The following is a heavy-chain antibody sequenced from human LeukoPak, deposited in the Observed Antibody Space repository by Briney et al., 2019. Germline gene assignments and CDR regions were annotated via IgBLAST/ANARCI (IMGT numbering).Heavy chain of an antibody. CDR2: IYYSGST. V-gene: IGHV4-39*01. D-gene: IGHD1-26*01. Sequence: SETLSLTCTVSGDSISGSSYYWGWIRQPPGKGLEWIGSIYYSGSTFYNPSLKSRVTISVDTSKNQFSLKLSSVTAADTAVYYCARQVGGSYYAEYFQHWGQGTLVTVSS. CDR3: ARQVGGSYYAEYFQH. CDR1: GDSISGSSYY. J-gene: IGHJ1*01.